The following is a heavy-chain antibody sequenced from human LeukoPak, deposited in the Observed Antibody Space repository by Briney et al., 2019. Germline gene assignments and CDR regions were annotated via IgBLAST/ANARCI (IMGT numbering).Heavy chain of an antibody. V-gene: IGHV4-39*02. CDR2: IHYIGST. Sequence: SETLSLTCTVSGDSISNHNYFWGWIRQPPGKGLEWIGSIHYIGSTYFNLSLKSRVTVSVDTSKNHFSLKLSSVTAADTGVYYCATSVYSSGWHPFFDYWGQGAPAIVSS. J-gene: IGHJ4*02. CDR1: GDSISNHNYF. D-gene: IGHD6-19*01. CDR3: ATSVYSSGWHPFFDY.